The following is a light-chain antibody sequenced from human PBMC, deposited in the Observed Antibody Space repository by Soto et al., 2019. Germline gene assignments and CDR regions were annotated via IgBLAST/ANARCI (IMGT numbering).Light chain of an antibody. Sequence: QSVLTQPPSASGTPGQRVTMSCSGSSSNIGSNTVSWYQRFPGTAPKLLIYNTNQRPSGVPDRFSGSKSGTSASLAISGLQSEDEADYYCAAWDDSLIGFYVFGTGTKVTVL. CDR1: SSNIGSNT. V-gene: IGLV1-44*01. J-gene: IGLJ1*01. CDR2: NTN. CDR3: AAWDDSLIGFYV.